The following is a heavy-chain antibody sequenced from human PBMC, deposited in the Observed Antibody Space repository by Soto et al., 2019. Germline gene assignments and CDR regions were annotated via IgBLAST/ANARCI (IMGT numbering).Heavy chain of an antibody. Sequence: PSETLSLTCTVSGASIISGGYYWGWIRQPPGKGLEWIGGIYYSGSTYYNPSLKSRVTISVDTSKNQFSLKLSSVTAADTAVYYCARDRGRDDYIAYNWFDPWGQGTLVTVSS. J-gene: IGHJ5*02. CDR2: IYYSGST. CDR3: ARDRGRDDYIAYNWFDP. D-gene: IGHD4-4*01. V-gene: IGHV4-39*07. CDR1: GASIISGGYY.